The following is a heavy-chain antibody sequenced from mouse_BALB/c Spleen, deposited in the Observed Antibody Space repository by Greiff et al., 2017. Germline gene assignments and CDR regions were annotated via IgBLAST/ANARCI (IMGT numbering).Heavy chain of an antibody. D-gene: IGHD3-2*02. CDR3: ARNAQLNYFDD. CDR1: GYAFTNYL. J-gene: IGHJ2*01. V-gene: IGHV1-54*01. Sequence: QVQLQQSGAELVRPGTSVKVSCKASGYAFTNYLIEWVKQRPGQGLEWIGVIIPGSGGTNYNEKFKGKATLTADKSSSTAYMQLSSLTSDDSAVYFCARNAQLNYFDDWGQGTTLTVSA. CDR2: IIPGSGGT.